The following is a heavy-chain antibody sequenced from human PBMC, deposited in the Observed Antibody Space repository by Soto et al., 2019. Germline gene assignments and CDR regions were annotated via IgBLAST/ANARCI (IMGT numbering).Heavy chain of an antibody. V-gene: IGHV1-18*01. D-gene: IGHD3-3*01. CDR3: ALAIGVCCDNWFDP. CDR2: ISAHNGNT. J-gene: IGHJ5*02. CDR1: GYPFTIYG. Sequence: QVQLAQSGAEVKKPGASVKVSCKASGYPFTIYGITWVRQAPGQGLEWMGWISAHNGNTNYAQKYQGIVTMTTDTSTTTAYMDLRSLRSDDTAVYYCALAIGVCCDNWFDPWGPGTLVTVSS.